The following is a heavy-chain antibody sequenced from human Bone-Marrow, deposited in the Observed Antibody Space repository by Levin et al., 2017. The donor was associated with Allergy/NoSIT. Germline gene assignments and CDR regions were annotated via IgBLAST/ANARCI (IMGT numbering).Heavy chain of an antibody. CDR2: ISYDGSKK. CDR1: GFTFSTYG. D-gene: IGHD2-21*01. V-gene: IGHV3-30*18. J-gene: IGHJ4*02. Sequence: GGSLRLSCAASGFTFSTYGMHWVRRAPGRGLEWVAVISYDGSKKYYGDSVKGRFTIFRDNPNNTLYVQMNSLRAEDTAVYYCAKDPDPYCRGGDCFCPGDYWGQGTLVTVSS. CDR3: AKDPDPYCRGGDCFCPGDY.